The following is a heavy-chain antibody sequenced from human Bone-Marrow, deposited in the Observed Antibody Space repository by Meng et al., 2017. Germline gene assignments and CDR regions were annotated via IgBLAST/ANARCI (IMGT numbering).Heavy chain of an antibody. CDR3: ARGVYYGSGSYECFDY. CDR2: ISYDGSNK. J-gene: IGHJ4*02. Sequence: GESLKISCAASGFTFSSYAMHWVRQAPGKGLEWVAVISYDGSNKYYADSVKGRFTISRDNSKNTLYLQMNSLRAEDTAVYYCARGVYYGSGSYECFDYWGQGTLVTVSS. D-gene: IGHD3-10*01. CDR1: GFTFSSYA. V-gene: IGHV3-30*04.